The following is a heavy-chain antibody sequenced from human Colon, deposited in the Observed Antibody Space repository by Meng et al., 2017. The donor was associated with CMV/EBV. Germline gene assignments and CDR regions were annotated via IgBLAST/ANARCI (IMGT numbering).Heavy chain of an antibody. CDR2: INPNSGGT. J-gene: IGHJ4*02. D-gene: IGHD3-22*01. Sequence: KVSCKTSGHSFTDHYIHWVRQAPGQGLEWMGRINPNSGGTDYAQKFQGRVSVIRDTSITTAYMELSGLQSDDTAVFYCARGDSNLDYWGQGTLVTVSS. CDR1: GHSFTDHY. CDR3: ARGDSNLDY. V-gene: IGHV1-2*06.